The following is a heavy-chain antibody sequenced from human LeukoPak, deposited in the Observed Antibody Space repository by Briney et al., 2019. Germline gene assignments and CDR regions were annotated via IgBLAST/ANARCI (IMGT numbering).Heavy chain of an antibody. V-gene: IGHV3-21*01. CDR2: ISSSSSYI. CDR3: ARDLAEYYYDSSGYYTDY. J-gene: IGHJ4*02. Sequence: GGSLRLSCAASGFTFSSYSMNWVRQAPGKGLEWVSSISSSSSYIYYADSVKGRLTISRDNAKNSLYLQMNSLRAEDTAVYYCARDLAEYYYDSSGYYTDYWGQGTLVTVSS. D-gene: IGHD3-22*01. CDR1: GFTFSSYS.